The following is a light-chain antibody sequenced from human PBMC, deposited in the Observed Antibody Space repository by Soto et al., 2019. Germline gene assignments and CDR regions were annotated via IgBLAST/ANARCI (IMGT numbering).Light chain of an antibody. J-gene: IGKJ1*01. CDR3: QQYIDWPPGT. CDR1: QSVSSS. Sequence: EIVVTQSPATLSVSPGERVTLSCRASQSVSSSLAWYQQRPGQAPRLLIYDTSTRAAGISARFSGSGSGTEFTLTIGSLQSEDLAVYYCQQYIDWPPGTFGQGTAVAIK. CDR2: DTS. V-gene: IGKV3-15*01.